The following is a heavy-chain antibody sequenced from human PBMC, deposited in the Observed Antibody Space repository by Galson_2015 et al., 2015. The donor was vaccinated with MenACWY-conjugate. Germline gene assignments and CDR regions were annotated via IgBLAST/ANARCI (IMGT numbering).Heavy chain of an antibody. Sequence: SLRLSCAASGFTFRTYAMNWVRQAPGKGLEWVAFIRHDGSHQFYADSVKGRFTISRDNSKNTLYLQMHSLRGDDTAVYSCAKVYDYSNAFDIWGQGTMVTVSS. CDR2: IRHDGSHQ. J-gene: IGHJ3*02. D-gene: IGHD4-11*01. V-gene: IGHV3-30*02. CDR3: AKVYDYSNAFDI. CDR1: GFTFRTYA.